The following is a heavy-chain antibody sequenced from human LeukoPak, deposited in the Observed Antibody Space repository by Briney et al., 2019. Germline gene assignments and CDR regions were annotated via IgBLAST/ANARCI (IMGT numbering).Heavy chain of an antibody. Sequence: SETLSLTGTVSGGSISSISYFWGGIGQPLGWGLEWIGSIYYSGSNYYTPALTLSVNIPVDTPKNQFSLKLSSVTAADTAVYYRASDVPISASYNVDFWGQGPLVSVSS. CDR3: ASDVPISASYNVDF. V-gene: IGHV4-39*01. CDR1: GGSISSISYF. CDR2: IYYSGSN. D-gene: IGHD2-2*01. J-gene: IGHJ4*02.